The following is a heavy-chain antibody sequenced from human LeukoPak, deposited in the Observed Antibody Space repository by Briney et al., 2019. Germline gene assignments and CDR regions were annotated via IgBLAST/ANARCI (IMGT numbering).Heavy chain of an antibody. CDR3: AREPSPDYGDYNFDY. CDR2: INPNSGGT. D-gene: IGHD4-17*01. Sequence: ASVKVSCKASGYTFTVYYMHWVRQAPGQGLEWMGWINPNSGGTNYAQKFQGRVTMTRDTSISTAYMELSRLRSDDTAVYYCAREPSPDYGDYNFDYWGQGTLVTVSS. J-gene: IGHJ4*02. V-gene: IGHV1-2*02. CDR1: GYTFTVYY.